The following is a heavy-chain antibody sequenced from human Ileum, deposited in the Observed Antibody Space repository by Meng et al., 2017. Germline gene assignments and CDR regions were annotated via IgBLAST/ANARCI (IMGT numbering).Heavy chain of an antibody. Sequence: SVKVSCKASGGTFSSYAISWVRQAPGQGLEWMGGIIPIFGTANYAQKFQGRVTITADESTSTAYMELSSLRSEDTAVYYCARDYYDSSGYYYRYFDLWGRGTRVTVSS. CDR3: ARDYYDSSGYYYRYFDL. CDR1: GGTFSSYA. J-gene: IGHJ2*01. CDR2: IIPIFGTA. V-gene: IGHV1-69*13. D-gene: IGHD3-22*01.